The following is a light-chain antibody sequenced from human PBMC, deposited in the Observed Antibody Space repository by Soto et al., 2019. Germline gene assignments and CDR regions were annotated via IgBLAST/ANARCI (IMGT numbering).Light chain of an antibody. Sequence: EIVLTQSPGTLSLSPGERATLSCRASQSVSSSYLAWYQQKPGQAPRLIIYGASIRATGIPDRFSGCESETDFTLTISRLEPEDFALYYCQQYSSSPLTFGGGTKVEIK. V-gene: IGKV3-20*01. J-gene: IGKJ4*01. CDR3: QQYSSSPLT. CDR1: QSVSSSY. CDR2: GAS.